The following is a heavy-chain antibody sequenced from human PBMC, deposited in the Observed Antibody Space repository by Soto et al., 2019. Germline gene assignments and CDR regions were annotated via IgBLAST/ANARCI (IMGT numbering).Heavy chain of an antibody. CDR3: AKDGGPVYCNSPGCSAKHFDY. CDR2: ISYDGDNE. CDR1: GFTFSNYA. Sequence: QVQLVESGGGVVQPGRSLRLSCAASGFTFSNYAMHWVRQAPGKGLEWLAIISYDGDNEYYADSVRGRFTISRDNSKNTLYLATNNLRNEDTGVYYCAKDGGPVYCNSPGCSAKHFDYWGQGTLVTVSS. J-gene: IGHJ4*02. V-gene: IGHV3-30*18. D-gene: IGHD2-2*01.